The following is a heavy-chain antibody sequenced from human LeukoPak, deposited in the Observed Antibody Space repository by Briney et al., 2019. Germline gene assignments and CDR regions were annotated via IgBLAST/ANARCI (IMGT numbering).Heavy chain of an antibody. Sequence: PGGSLRLSCAASGFTFSSYAMSWVRQAPGKGLEWVSAISGSGGSTYYANSVKGRFTISRDNSKNTLYLQMNSLRAEDTAVYYCAKDYYGDYFGYFDYWGQGTLVTVSS. CDR3: AKDYYGDYFGYFDY. J-gene: IGHJ4*02. CDR1: GFTFSSYA. CDR2: ISGSGGST. V-gene: IGHV3-23*01. D-gene: IGHD4-17*01.